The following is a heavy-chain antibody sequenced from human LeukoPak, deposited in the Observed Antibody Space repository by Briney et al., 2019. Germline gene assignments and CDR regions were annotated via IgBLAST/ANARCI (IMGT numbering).Heavy chain of an antibody. J-gene: IGHJ4*02. CDR3: AKHLYYYDSSGYYGIRPTPYSFDY. CDR1: GFTFSSYA. V-gene: IGHV3-23*01. Sequence: GGSLRLSCAASGFTFSSYAMSWARQAPGKGLEWVSAISGSGGSTYYADSVKGRLTNIRDNSKTTLHQQMYSLRAEDTAVYYCAKHLYYYDSSGYYGIRPTPYSFDYWGQGTLVTVSS. CDR2: ISGSGGST. D-gene: IGHD3-22*01.